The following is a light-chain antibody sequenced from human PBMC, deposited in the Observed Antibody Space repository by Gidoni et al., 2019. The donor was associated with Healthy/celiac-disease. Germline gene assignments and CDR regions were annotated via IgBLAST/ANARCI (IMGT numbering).Light chain of an antibody. J-gene: IGLJ2*01. CDR1: IIGSKS. CDR2: DDS. V-gene: IGLV3-21*02. CDR3: QVWDSSSVV. Sequence: SYVLTQPPSVLVAPGQTARITCGGNIIGSKSVHWYQQKPGRAPVLVVYDDSDRPSGIPERFSGSNSGNTATLTVGRVEAGDEADYYCQVWDSSSVVFGGGTKLTVL.